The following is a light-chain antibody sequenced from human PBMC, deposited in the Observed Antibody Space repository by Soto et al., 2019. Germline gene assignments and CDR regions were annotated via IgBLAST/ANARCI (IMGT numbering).Light chain of an antibody. J-gene: IGKJ1*01. Sequence: EIVMTQSPATLSVSPGERATLSCRASQSVSSNLAWYQQKPGQAPRLLIYDASTRATGIPARFSGSGSGTEVTLTISSLQSEDFAVYYCHQYNNWPRTFGQGTKVEIK. CDR2: DAS. CDR1: QSVSSN. CDR3: HQYNNWPRT. V-gene: IGKV3-15*01.